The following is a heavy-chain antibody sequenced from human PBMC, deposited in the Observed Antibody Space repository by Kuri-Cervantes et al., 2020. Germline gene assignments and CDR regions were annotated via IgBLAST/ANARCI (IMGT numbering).Heavy chain of an antibody. J-gene: IGHJ4*02. V-gene: IGHV3-43D*04. Sequence: GESLKISCAASGFTFDDYAMHWVRHAPGQGLEWVSSTNWDGTRSAYADSVKGRFIISRDNNLQSLYLHMNSLRSEDTAFYYCIKDGEAGTTRGLFDSWGPGTLVTVSS. CDR2: TNWDGTRS. CDR1: GFTFDDYA. D-gene: IGHD1-1*01. CDR3: IKDGEAGTTRGLFDS.